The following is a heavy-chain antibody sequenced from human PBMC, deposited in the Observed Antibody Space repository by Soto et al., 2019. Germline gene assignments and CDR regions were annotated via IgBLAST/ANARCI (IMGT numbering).Heavy chain of an antibody. J-gene: IGHJ5*01. CDR1: GFTFDTYN. CDR2: ISVSSSTI. V-gene: IGHV3-48*02. Sequence: EVQLVESGGGLVQPGGSLRLSCAASGFTFDTYNMNWVRQAQGKGLEWVSYISVSSSTIYYADSVKGRFTISRDNAKHSLYLQMNSLRDEDTAVYYCARIRGHSGYDFDSWGQGNLVNVSS. CDR3: ARIRGHSGYDFDS. D-gene: IGHD5-12*01.